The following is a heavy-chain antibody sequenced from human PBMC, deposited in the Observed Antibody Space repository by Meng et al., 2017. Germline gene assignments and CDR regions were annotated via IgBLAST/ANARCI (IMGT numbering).Heavy chain of an antibody. CDR1: GYTFPDYY. CDR2: VDPEDGET. CDR3: ATDLYRDWFDP. Sequence: EGQLVQSGAEVKKPGATMKTSCKVSGYTFPDYYMHWVQQAPGKGLEWMGLVDPEDGETIYAEKFQGRVTITADTSTDTAYMELSSLRSEDTAVYYCATDLYRDWFDPWGQGTLVTVSS. J-gene: IGHJ5*02. D-gene: IGHD1-26*01. V-gene: IGHV1-69-2*01.